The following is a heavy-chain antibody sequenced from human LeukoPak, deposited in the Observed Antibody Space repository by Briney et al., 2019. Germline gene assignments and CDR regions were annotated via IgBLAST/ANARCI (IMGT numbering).Heavy chain of an antibody. CDR2: IYYTGKI. CDR3: VRRDTGWNYFDY. D-gene: IGHD6-19*01. V-gene: IGHV4-59*08. J-gene: IGHJ4*02. CDR1: GGSINSHY. Sequence: PSETLSLTCAVSGGSINSHYGGWIRQPPGKGLQWIGDIYYTGKINYNPSLKSRVTITLDTSKEHFSLNLTSVLAADTAIYYCVRRDTGWNYFDYWGQGILVTVSS.